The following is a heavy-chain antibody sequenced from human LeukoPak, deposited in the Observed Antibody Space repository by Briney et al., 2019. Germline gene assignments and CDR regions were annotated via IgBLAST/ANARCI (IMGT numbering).Heavy chain of an antibody. J-gene: IGHJ3*02. CDR1: GGSISSSNW. CDR3: ARGPYSYDSSGAFDI. CDR2: IYHSGST. D-gene: IGHD3-22*01. V-gene: IGHV4-4*02. Sequence: PSGTLSLTCAVSGGSISSSNWWSWVRQPPGKGLEWIGEIYHSGSTNYNPSLKSRVTISVDTSKNQFSLKLSSVTAADTAVYFCARGPYSYDSSGAFDIWGQGTMVTVSS.